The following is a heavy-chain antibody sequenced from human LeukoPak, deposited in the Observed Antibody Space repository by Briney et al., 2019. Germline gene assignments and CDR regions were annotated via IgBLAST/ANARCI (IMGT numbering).Heavy chain of an antibody. J-gene: IGHJ4*02. CDR1: GYTFTGYY. Sequence: ASVKVSCKASGYTFTGYYMHWVRQAPGQGLEWMGRINPNSGGTNYAQKFQGRVTMTRDTSISTAYMELSRLRSGDTAVYYCASIWTDGYNPNYWGQGTLVTVSS. V-gene: IGHV1-2*06. CDR2: INPNSGGT. CDR3: ASIWTDGYNPNY. D-gene: IGHD5-24*01.